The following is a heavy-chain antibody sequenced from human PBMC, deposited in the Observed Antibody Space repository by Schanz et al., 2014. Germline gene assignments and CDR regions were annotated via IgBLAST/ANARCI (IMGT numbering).Heavy chain of an antibody. CDR1: GGSMDTHY. CDR2: IYSSGIA. Sequence: QVPLQESGPGLVKPSETLSLMCTVSGGSMDTHYWGWIRQPPGKGLEWIAFIYSSGIANYNPSLESRVTISVDTSKNQFSLRLPSVTAADTATYYCARRVVPATMGLYFDLWGQGTLVTVSS. D-gene: IGHD2-21*01. CDR3: ARRVVPATMGLYFDL. J-gene: IGHJ4*02. V-gene: IGHV4-59*08.